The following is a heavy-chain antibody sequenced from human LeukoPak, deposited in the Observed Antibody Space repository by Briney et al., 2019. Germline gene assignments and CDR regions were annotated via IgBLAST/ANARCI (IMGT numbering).Heavy chain of an antibody. CDR1: GGSVTSGVYY. Sequence: SETLSLTCTVSGGSVTSGVYYWTWIRQPPGKGLEWIGYIYYSGSTNYNPSLKSRVTISVDTSKNQFSLKLSSVTAADTAVYYCARGDVLQSYYYYGMDVWGQGTTVTVSS. CDR2: IYYSGST. J-gene: IGHJ6*02. V-gene: IGHV4-61*08. CDR3: ARGDVLQSYYYYGMDV. D-gene: IGHD2-21*02.